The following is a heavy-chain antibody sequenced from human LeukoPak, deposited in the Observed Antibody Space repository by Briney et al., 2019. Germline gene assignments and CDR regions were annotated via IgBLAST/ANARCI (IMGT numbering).Heavy chain of an antibody. V-gene: IGHV3-48*04. J-gene: IGHJ6*04. Sequence: GGPRRPSCAATGMTFSNAWMNWVPQAPGKGLEWVSYISSSGSTIYYADSVKGRFTISRDNAKNSLYLQMNSLRAEDTAVYYCARDPYYDILTGLPPYYYYGMDVWGKGTTVTVSS. CDR3: ARDPYYDILTGLPPYYYYGMDV. CDR2: ISSSGSTI. D-gene: IGHD3-9*01. CDR1: GMTFSNAW.